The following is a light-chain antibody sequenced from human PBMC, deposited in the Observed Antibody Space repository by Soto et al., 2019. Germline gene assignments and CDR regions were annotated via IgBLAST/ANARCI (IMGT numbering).Light chain of an antibody. J-gene: IGLJ1*01. CDR3: GTWDTNLSTYV. V-gene: IGLV1-51*02. CDR2: EHN. Sequence: QSVLTQPPSVSAAPGQKVTISCSGDTSNTLHNFVSWYQQLPGAAPKLLIYEHNKRPSGIPDRFSGSKFGTSVTLAITGLPTGDEADDYCGTWDTNLSTYVFGTGTTVTVL. CDR1: TSNTLHNF.